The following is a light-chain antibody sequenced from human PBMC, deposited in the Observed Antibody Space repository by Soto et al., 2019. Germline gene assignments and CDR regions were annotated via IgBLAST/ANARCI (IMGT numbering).Light chain of an antibody. J-gene: IGKJ1*01. V-gene: IGKV3-15*01. Sequence: EIVMTQSPATLSVSPGERATLSCRASQSVRINLAWYQQKPGQAPRLLIYGASTRATGIPARFSGSGSGTEFTLTISSLQSEDFAIYYCQHYNNWPPWTFGQGTTVEIK. CDR2: GAS. CDR1: QSVRIN. CDR3: QHYNNWPPWT.